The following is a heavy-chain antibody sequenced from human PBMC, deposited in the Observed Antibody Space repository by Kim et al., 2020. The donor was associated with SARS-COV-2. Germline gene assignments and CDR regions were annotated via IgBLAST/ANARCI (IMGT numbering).Heavy chain of an antibody. J-gene: IGHJ4*02. CDR3: ARGLAGSTSSY. V-gene: IGHV4-59*01. CDR2: IHYTGST. CDR1: GVSISNNY. D-gene: IGHD2-2*01. Sequence: SETLSLTCTVSGVSISNNYCSWLRQPPGKGLEWIGVIHYTGSTTYNPSLKSRITISIDTSKNQFSLKLTSLTAADTAIYYCARGLAGSTSSYWGQGTLVT.